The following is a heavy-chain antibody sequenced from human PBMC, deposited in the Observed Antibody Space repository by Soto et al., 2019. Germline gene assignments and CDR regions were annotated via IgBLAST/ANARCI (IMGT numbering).Heavy chain of an antibody. D-gene: IGHD6-13*01. CDR1: AFTLRSYG. V-gene: IGHV3-30*03. CDR2: ISHDGGNK. Sequence: QVQLVESGGGAVQPGRSLRLSCTASAFTLRSYGMHWVRQAPGKGLEWVAVISHDGGNKYYADSVRGRFTISRDNSNNMIYLQMNSLRAEDTAVYYCATDPASAAGTFFDYYYYMDVWGKGTTVTVSS. J-gene: IGHJ6*03. CDR3: ATDPASAAGTFFDYYYYMDV.